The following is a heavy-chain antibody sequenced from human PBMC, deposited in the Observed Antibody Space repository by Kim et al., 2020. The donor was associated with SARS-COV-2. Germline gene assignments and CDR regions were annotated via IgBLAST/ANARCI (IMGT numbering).Heavy chain of an antibody. CDR1: GFTFSSYW. V-gene: IGHV3-74*01. J-gene: IGHJ6*02. CDR3: ARHITHGLDV. Sequence: GGSLRLSCAASGFTFSSYWMDWVRQAPGKGLVWVSHICSDGNTIYYADSVKGRFTISRDNAKNTLYLQMNSLRAEDTAVYYCARHITHGLDVWGHGTTV. D-gene: IGHD2-21*01. CDR2: ICSDGNTI.